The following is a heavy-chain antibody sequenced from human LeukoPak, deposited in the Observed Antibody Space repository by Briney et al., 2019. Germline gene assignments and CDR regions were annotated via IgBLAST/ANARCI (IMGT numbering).Heavy chain of an antibody. Sequence: PGGSLRLSCAASGFTFSTYDMNWVRQAPGKGLEWVSYISSSSRTISYADSVKGRFTISRDNAKNLLYLQMNGLRAEDTAVYYCARLRYYAMDVWGQGTTVTASS. CDR1: GFTFSTYD. CDR2: ISSSSRTI. J-gene: IGHJ6*02. CDR3: ARLRYYAMDV. V-gene: IGHV3-48*01.